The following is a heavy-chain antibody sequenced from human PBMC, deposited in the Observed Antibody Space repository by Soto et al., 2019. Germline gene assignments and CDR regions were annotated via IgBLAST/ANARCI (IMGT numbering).Heavy chain of an antibody. D-gene: IGHD3-10*01. Sequence: GGSLRLSCEASGLTFSRYWMTWVRQAPGKGLEWVANIKQDGSEKYYADSVKGRFTISRDNSKKSLYLQMNSLKAEDTAVYYCARDHYGPGWFDPWGQGTLVTVSS. CDR2: IKQDGSEK. V-gene: IGHV3-7*03. J-gene: IGHJ5*02. CDR3: ARDHYGPGWFDP. CDR1: GLTFSRYW.